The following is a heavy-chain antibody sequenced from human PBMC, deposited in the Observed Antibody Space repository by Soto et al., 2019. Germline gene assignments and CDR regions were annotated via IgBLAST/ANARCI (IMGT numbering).Heavy chain of an antibody. D-gene: IGHD3-10*01. CDR3: ARVLYYGSGSYSPYGMDV. V-gene: IGHV1-69*01. CDR2: VSPPFRTS. J-gene: IGHJ6*02. Sequence: QVQLVQSGAEVKKPGSSVKVSCKTSGVSFNNNGIGWVRQAPGHGLEWMGGVSPPFRTSNYARKFQGSISITADASTGTVNMELSSLTSEDTAQYYCARVLYYGSGSYSPYGMDVWGQGNTVTVSS. CDR1: GVSFNNNG.